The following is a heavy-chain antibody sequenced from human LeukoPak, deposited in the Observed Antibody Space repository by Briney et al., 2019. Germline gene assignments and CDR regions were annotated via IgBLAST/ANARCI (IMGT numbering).Heavy chain of an antibody. CDR2: IYSKTDGGTI. V-gene: IGHV3-15*01. J-gene: IGHJ4*02. CDR1: GFTFSSYS. Sequence: PGGSLRLSCAASGFTFSSYSMNWVRQAPGKGLEWVGRIYSKTDGGTIDYAAPVKDRFTISRDDSKSTLYLQMNSLKTEDTAVYYCATDWAPTRTSGRPFDYWGQGTLVTVSS. D-gene: IGHD3-10*01. CDR3: ATDWAPTRTSGRPFDY.